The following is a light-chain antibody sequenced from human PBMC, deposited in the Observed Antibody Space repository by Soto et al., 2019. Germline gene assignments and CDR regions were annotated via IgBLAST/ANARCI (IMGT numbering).Light chain of an antibody. J-gene: IGKJ1*01. Sequence: DIQMTQSPATLSASVGDRVTITCRASQSISSWLAWYQQKPGKAPKLLIYDASSLESGVPSRFSGSGSGTEFTLTISSLQPDDFATYYCQQYGTFGQVTKVDI. CDR2: DAS. V-gene: IGKV1-5*01. CDR3: QQYGT. CDR1: QSISSW.